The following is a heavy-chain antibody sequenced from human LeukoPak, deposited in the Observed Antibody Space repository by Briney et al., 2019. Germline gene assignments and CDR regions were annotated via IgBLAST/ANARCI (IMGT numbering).Heavy chain of an antibody. CDR1: GGTFSSYA. CDR3: AGDRGGTGDFDY. J-gene: IGHJ4*02. D-gene: IGHD1-1*01. V-gene: IGHV1-3*01. CDR2: INAGNGNT. Sequence: ASVKVSCKASGGTFSSYAISWVRQAPGQRLEWMGWINAGNGNTKYSQKFQGRVTITRDTSASTAYMELSSLRSEDTAVYYCAGDRGGTGDFDYWGQGTLVTVSS.